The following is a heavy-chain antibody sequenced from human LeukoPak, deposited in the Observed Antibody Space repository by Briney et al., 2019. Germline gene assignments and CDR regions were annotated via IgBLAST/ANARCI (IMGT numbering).Heavy chain of an antibody. CDR2: ISYDGSNE. CDR3: AKEPDSSGSNWFDP. V-gene: IGHV3-30*18. CDR1: GFTFSSYG. D-gene: IGHD3-22*01. J-gene: IGHJ5*02. Sequence: PGGSLRLSCAASGFTFSSYGMQWVRQAPGRGLEWVAVISYDGSNEYYADSVKGRFTISRDNFKNTLYLQMNSLRAEDSAVYYCAKEPDSSGSNWFDPWGQGTLVTVSS.